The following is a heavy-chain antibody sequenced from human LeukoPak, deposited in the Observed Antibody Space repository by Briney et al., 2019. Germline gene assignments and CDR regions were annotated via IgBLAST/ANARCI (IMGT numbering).Heavy chain of an antibody. CDR1: GGSFSGYY. J-gene: IGHJ6*03. CDR2: INQSGST. CDR3: AAGCSSTSCYWYYYTDV. Sequence: PSETLSLTCAVYGGSFSGYYWNWIRQPPGKGLEWIGEINQSGSTNYNPSIKSRVTISVDTSKKQFSLKLSPVTAADTAVYYCAAGCSSTSCYWYYYTDVWGKGTTVTVSS. D-gene: IGHD2-2*01. V-gene: IGHV4-34*01.